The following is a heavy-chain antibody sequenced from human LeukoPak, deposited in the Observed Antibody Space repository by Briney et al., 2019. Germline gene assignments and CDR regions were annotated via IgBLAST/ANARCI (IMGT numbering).Heavy chain of an antibody. V-gene: IGHV4-34*01. CDR2: INHSGST. CDR3: ARGPYGGLFDY. CDR1: GGSFSGYY. D-gene: IGHD4-23*01. J-gene: IGHJ4*02. Sequence: SETLSLTCAVYGGSFSGYYWSWIRQPPGKGLEWIGEINHSGSTNYNPSLKSRVTISVDTSKNQFSLKVSSVTAADTAVYYCARGPYGGLFDYWGQGTLVTVSS.